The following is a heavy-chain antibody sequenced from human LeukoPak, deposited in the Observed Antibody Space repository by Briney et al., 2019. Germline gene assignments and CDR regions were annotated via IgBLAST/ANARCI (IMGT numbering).Heavy chain of an antibody. V-gene: IGHV3-21*01. D-gene: IGHD5-18*01. Sequence: GGSLRLSCAASGSTFSSYTMNWVRQAPGKGLEWVSFISTSSSYIYYADSVKGRFTISRGNAKNSLYLQMNSLRAEDTAVYYCARDARGGYTYGGLDQWGQGTLVTVSS. J-gene: IGHJ4*02. CDR3: ARDARGGYTYGGLDQ. CDR2: ISTSSSYI. CDR1: GSTFSSYT.